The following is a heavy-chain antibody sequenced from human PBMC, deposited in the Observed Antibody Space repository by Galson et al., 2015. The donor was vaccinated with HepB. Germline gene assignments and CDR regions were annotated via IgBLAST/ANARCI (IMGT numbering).Heavy chain of an antibody. J-gene: IGHJ4*02. CDR3: AKASSGGGSYFDY. CDR2: ISYDGSNK. CDR1: GFTFSSYG. V-gene: IGHV3-30*18. D-gene: IGHD6-19*01. Sequence: SLRLSCAASGFTFSSYGMHWVRQAPGKGLEWVAVISYDGSNKYYADSVKGRFTISRDNSKNTLYLQMNSLRAEDTAVYYCAKASSGGGSYFDYWGQGTLVTVSS.